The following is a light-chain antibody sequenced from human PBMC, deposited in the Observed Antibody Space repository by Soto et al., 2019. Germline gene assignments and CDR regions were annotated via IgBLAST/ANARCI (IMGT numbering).Light chain of an antibody. CDR2: AAS. J-gene: IGKJ5*01. Sequence: DIQMTQSPSSLSASVGDRVTITCRASQSISSYLNWYQQKPGKAPKLLIYAASSLQSGVPSRFSGSGSGTDFTLTISSLQSEDFAVYYCQQYNNWPPYTFGQGTRLEI. CDR3: QQYNNWPPYT. V-gene: IGKV1-39*01. CDR1: QSISSY.